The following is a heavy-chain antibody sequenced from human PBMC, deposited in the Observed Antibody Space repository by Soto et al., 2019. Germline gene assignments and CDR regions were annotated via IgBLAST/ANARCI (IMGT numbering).Heavy chain of an antibody. J-gene: IGHJ5*02. CDR2: IIPILGIA. Sequence: QVQLVQSGAEVQKPGSSVKVSCKASGGTFSSYTISWVRQAPGQGLEWMGRIIPILGIANYAQKFQGRVTITADKSTSTAYMELSSLRSEDTAVYYCARVGSSSSWYGDNWFDPWGQGTLVTVSS. CDR1: GGTFSSYT. CDR3: ARVGSSSSWYGDNWFDP. D-gene: IGHD6-13*01. V-gene: IGHV1-69*02.